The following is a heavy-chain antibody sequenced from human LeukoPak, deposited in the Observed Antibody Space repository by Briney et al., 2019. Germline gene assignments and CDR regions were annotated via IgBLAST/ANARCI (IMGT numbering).Heavy chain of an antibody. CDR1: GFAFNNYW. D-gene: IGHD3-10*01. J-gene: IGHJ4*02. V-gene: IGHV3-74*03. CDR3: ARDNGVESFDY. Sequence: GGSLRLSCAASGFAFNNYWMHWVRQVPGKGLVWVSRVNGDVSITTYADSVKGRFTISRDNAKNTLYLQMNSLRAEDTAVYFCARDNGVESFDYWGQGTLVTVSS. CDR2: VNGDVSIT.